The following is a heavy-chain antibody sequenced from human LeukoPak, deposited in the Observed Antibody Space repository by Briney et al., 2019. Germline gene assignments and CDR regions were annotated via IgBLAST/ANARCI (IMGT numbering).Heavy chain of an antibody. J-gene: IGHJ4*02. CDR3: AKVPHYYYGSGSFQFDY. V-gene: IGHV3-23*01. CDR1: GFTFSSYA. Sequence: GGSLRLSCAASGFTFSSYAMGWVRQAPGKGLEWVSVISGSGGSTYYADSVKGRFTISRDNSKNTLYLQMNSLRAEDTAVYYCAKVPHYYYGSGSFQFDYWGQGTLVAVSS. D-gene: IGHD3-10*01. CDR2: ISGSGGST.